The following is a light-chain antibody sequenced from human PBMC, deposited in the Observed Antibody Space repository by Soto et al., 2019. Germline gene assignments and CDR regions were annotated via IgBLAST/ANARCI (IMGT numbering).Light chain of an antibody. J-gene: IGLJ1*01. Sequence: QSALTQPASVSGSPGQSITISCTGTSSDVGGYNYVSWYQQHPGKAPKLMVYEVSNRPSGVSNRFSGSKSGNTASLTISGLQAEYEADYFCSSYGSTSTRYVFGTGTKLTVL. CDR3: SSYGSTSTRYV. CDR2: EVS. V-gene: IGLV2-14*01. CDR1: SSDVGGYNY.